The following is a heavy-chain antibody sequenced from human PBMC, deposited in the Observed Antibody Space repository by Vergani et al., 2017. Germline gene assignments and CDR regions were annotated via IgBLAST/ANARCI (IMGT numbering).Heavy chain of an antibody. Sequence: EVQLVQSGAEVKKPGESLWLSCKGSGYCFTSYWISWVRQMPGKGLEWMGRIDPSASYTNYSPSFQGPVTISADKSISTAYLQWSSLKASDTAMYYCARLMTMVRGVSPRTGFDHWGQGTLVTVSS. CDR3: ARLMTMVRGVSPRTGFDH. CDR2: IDPSASYT. CDR1: GYCFTSYW. J-gene: IGHJ5*02. D-gene: IGHD3-10*01. V-gene: IGHV5-10-1*01.